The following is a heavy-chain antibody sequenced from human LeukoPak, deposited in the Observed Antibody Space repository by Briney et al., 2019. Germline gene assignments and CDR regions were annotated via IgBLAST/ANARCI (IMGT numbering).Heavy chain of an antibody. CDR2: INPNSGGT. CDR1: GYTFTGYY. V-gene: IGHV1-2*06. Sequence: ASVKVSCKASGYTFTGYYMHWVRQAPGQGLEWMGRINPNSGGTNYAQKFQGRVTMTRDTSISTAYLELSRLRSDDTAVYYCASSTFPLTTYYYDSSDYLDYFDYWGQGTLVTVSS. CDR3: ASSTFPLTTYYYDSSDYLDYFDY. J-gene: IGHJ4*02. D-gene: IGHD3-22*01.